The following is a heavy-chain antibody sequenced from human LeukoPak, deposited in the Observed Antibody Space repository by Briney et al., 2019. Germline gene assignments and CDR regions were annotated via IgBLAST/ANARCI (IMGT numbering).Heavy chain of an antibody. J-gene: IGHJ3*02. Sequence: PGGSLRLSCAASGFTFSSYSMNWVRQAPGKGLEWVSSISSSSSYIYYADSVKGRFTIPRDNAKNSLYLQMSSLRAEDTAVYYCARRTGTSDAFDIWGQGTMVTVSS. CDR2: ISSSSSYI. CDR1: GFTFSSYS. D-gene: IGHD1-1*01. CDR3: ARRTGTSDAFDI. V-gene: IGHV3-21*01.